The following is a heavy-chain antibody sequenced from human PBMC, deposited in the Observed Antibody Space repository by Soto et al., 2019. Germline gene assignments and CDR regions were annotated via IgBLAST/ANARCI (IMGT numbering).Heavy chain of an antibody. CDR3: ARVPVSRLAGEHDWFDP. D-gene: IGHD1-26*01. V-gene: IGHV4-31*03. Sequence: PSETLSLTCTVSGGSISSGGYYWSWIRQHPGKGLEWIGYIYYSGSTYYNPSLKSRVTISVDTSKNQFSLKLSSVTAADTAVYYCARVPVSRLAGEHDWFDPWCQGTLVTVSS. CDR1: GGSISSGGYY. CDR2: IYYSGST. J-gene: IGHJ5*02.